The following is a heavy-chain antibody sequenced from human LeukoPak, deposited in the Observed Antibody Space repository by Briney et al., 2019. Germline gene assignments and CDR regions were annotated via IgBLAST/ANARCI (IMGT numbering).Heavy chain of an antibody. J-gene: IGHJ4*02. V-gene: IGHV3-21*04. D-gene: IGHD5-12*01. CDR3: ARAQGGYSGYDPTFYYFDY. Sequence: GGSLRLSCAASGYTFSSYSMNWVRQAPGKGLEWVSSISSSSSYIYYADSVKGRFTISRDNAKNSLYLQMNSLRAEDTAVYYCARAQGGYSGYDPTFYYFDYWGQGTLVTVSS. CDR2: ISSSSSYI. CDR1: GYTFSSYS.